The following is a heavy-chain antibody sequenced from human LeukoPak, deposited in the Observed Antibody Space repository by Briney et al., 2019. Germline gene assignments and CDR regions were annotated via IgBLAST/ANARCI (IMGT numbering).Heavy chain of an antibody. CDR3: ARSAGYYFDY. Sequence: PSETLSLTCTVSGGSISSYNWSWIRQPPGKGLEWIGYIYYSGSTNYYPSLKSRVTVSVDTSKNQFSLKLSSVTAADTAVYYCARSAGYYFDYWGQGTLVTVSS. V-gene: IGHV4-59*01. CDR2: IYYSGST. CDR1: GGSISSYN. D-gene: IGHD1-14*01. J-gene: IGHJ4*02.